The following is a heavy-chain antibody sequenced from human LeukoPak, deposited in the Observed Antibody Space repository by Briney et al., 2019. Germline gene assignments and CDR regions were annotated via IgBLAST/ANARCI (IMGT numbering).Heavy chain of an antibody. CDR1: GFTFDDYA. J-gene: IGHJ3*02. D-gene: IGHD2-8*02. CDR2: ISWNSGSI. V-gene: IGHV3-9*03. CDR3: AKDEFVASDFTGAFDI. Sequence: GRSLRLSCAASGFTFDDYAMHWVRQAPGKGLEWVSGISWNSGSIGYADSVKGRFTISRDNAKNSLYLQMNSLRAEDMVLYYCAKDEFVASDFTGAFDIWGQGTMVTVSS.